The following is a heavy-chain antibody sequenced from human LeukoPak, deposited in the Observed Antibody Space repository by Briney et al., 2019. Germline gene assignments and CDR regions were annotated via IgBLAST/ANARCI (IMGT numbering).Heavy chain of an antibody. V-gene: IGHV4-39*01. J-gene: IGHJ4*02. CDR1: GGSISSSSYY. CDR3: ARRIASLGYFDY. Sequence: PSETLSLTCTVSGGSISSSSYYWGWIRQPPGKGLEWIGSIYYSGSTYYNPSLKSRVTISVDTSKNQFSLKLSSVTAADTAVYYCARRIASLGYFDYWGQGTLVTVSS. D-gene: IGHD3-16*01. CDR2: IYYSGST.